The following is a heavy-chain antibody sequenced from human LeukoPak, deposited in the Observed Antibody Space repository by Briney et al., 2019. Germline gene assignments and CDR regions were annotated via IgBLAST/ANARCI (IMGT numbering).Heavy chain of an antibody. Sequence: SETLSLTCTVSGGSISSSSYYWGWIREPPGKGREWIGSIYYSGSTYYNPSLKSRVTISVDTSKNQFSLKLSSVTAADTAVYYCARGITMVRGVIPFDYWGQGTLVTVSS. D-gene: IGHD3-10*01. J-gene: IGHJ4*02. CDR1: GGSISSSSYY. CDR2: IYYSGST. V-gene: IGHV4-39*07. CDR3: ARGITMVRGVIPFDY.